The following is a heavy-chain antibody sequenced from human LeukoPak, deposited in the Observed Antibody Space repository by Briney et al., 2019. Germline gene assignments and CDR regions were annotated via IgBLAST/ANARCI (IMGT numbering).Heavy chain of an antibody. Sequence: GGSLRLSCAASGFTFSSNTMSWVRQAPGKGLEWVSFISGSGGNTYYADSVKGRFTISRDNSKNTLYLQMNSLRPEDTAVYYCAKASGGNVVYWGQGTLVTVSS. V-gene: IGHV3-23*01. CDR2: ISGSGGNT. CDR3: AKASGGNVVY. J-gene: IGHJ4*02. CDR1: GFTFSSNT. D-gene: IGHD4-23*01.